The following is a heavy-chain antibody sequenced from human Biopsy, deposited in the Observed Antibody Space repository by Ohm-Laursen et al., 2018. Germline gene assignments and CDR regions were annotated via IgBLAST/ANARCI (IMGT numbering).Heavy chain of an antibody. CDR2: VNIDGNIT. V-gene: IGHV3-74*01. Sequence: SLRLSCAASGFTFNNSWMHWVRQVPGKGLVWVSRVNIDGNITNYADSAKGRFTISRDNAGNTLYLQMNSLRGEDMAVYYCAREKSGQSGRYFDYWGPGTLVSVSS. CDR3: AREKSGQSGRYFDY. CDR1: GFTFNNSW. D-gene: IGHD5-12*01. J-gene: IGHJ4*02.